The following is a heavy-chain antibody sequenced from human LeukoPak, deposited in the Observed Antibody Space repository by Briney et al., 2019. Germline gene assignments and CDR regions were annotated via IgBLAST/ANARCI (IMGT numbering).Heavy chain of an antibody. V-gene: IGHV3-23*01. J-gene: IGHJ4*02. CDR1: GFTFSSYA. D-gene: IGHD2-15*01. CDR2: ISASGGST. CDR3: AKVLGYCSGGTCYSDSVY. Sequence: GGSLRLSCAVSGFTFSSYAMRWIRQPPAKGLEWVSGISASGGSTYYADSVKGRFTISRDNSRKTLDLQMNSLRAEDTAVYYCAKVLGYCSGGTCYSDSVYWGQGTLVTVSS.